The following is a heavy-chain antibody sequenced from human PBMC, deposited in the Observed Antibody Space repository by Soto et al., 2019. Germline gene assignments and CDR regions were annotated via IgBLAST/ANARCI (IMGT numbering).Heavy chain of an antibody. CDR3: ARDRIAARPIPDY. Sequence: SVKVCWEASGGGFGSCASSWVRQAPGQGLEWMGWIIPIFGNTNYAQKFQGRVTMTADKSTSTAYMELRSLRSDDTAVYYCARDRIAARPIPDYWGQGTLVTVSS. CDR2: IIPIFGNT. CDR1: GGGFGSCA. J-gene: IGHJ4*02. V-gene: IGHV1-69*06. D-gene: IGHD6-6*01.